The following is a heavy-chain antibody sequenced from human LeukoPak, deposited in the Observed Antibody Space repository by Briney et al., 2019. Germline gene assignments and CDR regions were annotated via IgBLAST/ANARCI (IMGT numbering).Heavy chain of an antibody. CDR1: GFTFNSYE. V-gene: IGHV3-72*01. D-gene: IGHD3-22*01. CDR3: ARGRLDDSSGYYRFDY. CDR2: TRNKANSYTT. Sequence: GGSLRLSCAASGFTFNSYEMNWVRQAPGKGLEWVGRTRNKANSYTTEYAASVKGRFTISRDDSKNSLYLQMNSLKTEDTAVYYCARGRLDDSSGYYRFDYWGQGTLVTVSS. J-gene: IGHJ4*02.